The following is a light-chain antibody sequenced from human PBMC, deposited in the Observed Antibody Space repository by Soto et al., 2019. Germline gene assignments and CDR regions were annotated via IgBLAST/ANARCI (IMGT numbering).Light chain of an antibody. J-gene: IGKJ2*01. CDR2: LGS. Sequence: DIVMTQSPLSLPVTPGEPASISCRSSQSLLHTNGYTYLDWYLQKPGQSPQLLIYLGSNRASGVPDRFSGSGSGTDFTLKISRVEAEDVGVYYCLQALQTPRTFGQGTKLEIK. CDR3: LQALQTPRT. CDR1: QSLLHTNGYTY. V-gene: IGKV2-28*01.